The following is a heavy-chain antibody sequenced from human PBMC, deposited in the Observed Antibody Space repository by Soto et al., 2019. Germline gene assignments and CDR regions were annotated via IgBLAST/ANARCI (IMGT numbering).Heavy chain of an antibody. D-gene: IGHD6-6*01. CDR3: AKDMFSSSSAATFDY. V-gene: IGHV3-9*01. CDR1: GFIFDDYA. J-gene: IGHJ4*02. CDR2: ISWQSGSI. Sequence: DVQLVESGGGLAQPGRSLRLSCAASGFIFDDYAKHWVRQAPGKGLEWVSGISWQSGSIRYADSVKGRFTISRDNAKNSLYLQMNSLRVEDTALYYCAKDMFSSSSAATFDYWGQGILVTVSS.